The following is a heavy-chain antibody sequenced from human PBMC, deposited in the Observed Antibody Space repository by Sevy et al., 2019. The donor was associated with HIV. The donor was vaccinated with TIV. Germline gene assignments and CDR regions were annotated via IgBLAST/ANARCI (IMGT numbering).Heavy chain of an antibody. CDR2: IYYTGKT. CDR3: ARRTAETTTSGWFDP. V-gene: IGHV4-39*01. CDR1: GASIDSSSYY. Sequence: SENLSLTCTVSGASIDSSSYYWGWIRQPPGKGLEWIGTIYYTGKTYYVPSLKSRVTISADMSNNQFSLRLRSVTAADAAVYYCARRTAETTTSGWFDPWGQGTLVTVSS. D-gene: IGHD4-17*01. J-gene: IGHJ5*02.